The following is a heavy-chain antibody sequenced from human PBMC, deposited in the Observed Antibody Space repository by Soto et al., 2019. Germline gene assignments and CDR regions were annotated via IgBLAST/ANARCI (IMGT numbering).Heavy chain of an antibody. CDR1: GFTFSSYA. V-gene: IGHV3-30-3*01. Sequence: GGSLRLSCAASGFTFSSYAMHWVRQAPGKGLEWVAVISYDGSNKYYADSVKGRFTISRDNSKNTLYLQMNSLRAEDTAVYYCARDLTPSLGPEGVYYYYGMDVWGQGTTVTVSS. CDR3: ARDLTPSLGPEGVYYYYGMDV. CDR2: ISYDGSNK. D-gene: IGHD3-16*01. J-gene: IGHJ6*02.